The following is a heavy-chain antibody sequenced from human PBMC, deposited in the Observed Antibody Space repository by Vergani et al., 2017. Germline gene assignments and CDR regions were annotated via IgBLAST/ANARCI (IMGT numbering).Heavy chain of an antibody. V-gene: IGHV3-21*01. Sequence: EVQLVESGGGLVKPGGSLTLSCAASGFSFNLYSMTWVRQAPGKGLEWVSSIGFSSTYIFYADSVRGRFTISRDNARNSLYLRMSNLRAEDTAVYYCARGREGRYAHYFDYWGQGNLVTVSS. D-gene: IGHD3-16*01. CDR2: IGFSSTYI. CDR3: ARGREGRYAHYFDY. CDR1: GFSFNLYS. J-gene: IGHJ4*02.